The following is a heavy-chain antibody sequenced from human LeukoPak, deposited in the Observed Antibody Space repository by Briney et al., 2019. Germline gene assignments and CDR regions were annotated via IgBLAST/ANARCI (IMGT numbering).Heavy chain of an antibody. V-gene: IGHV3-66*01. CDR3: AREGYYYDSSGYYQLDY. CDR2: IYSGGST. D-gene: IGHD3-22*01. Sequence: PGGSLRLSCAASGFTVSSNYMNWVRQAPGKGLEWVSVIYSGGSTYYADSVKGRFTISRDNSKNTVYLQMNSLRAEDTAVYYCAREGYYYDSSGYYQLDYWGQGTLVTVSS. J-gene: IGHJ4*02. CDR1: GFTVSSNY.